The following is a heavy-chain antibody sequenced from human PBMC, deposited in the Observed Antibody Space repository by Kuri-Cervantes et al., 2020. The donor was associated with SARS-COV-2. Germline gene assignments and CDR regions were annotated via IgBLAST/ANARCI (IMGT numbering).Heavy chain of an antibody. Sequence: SETLSLTCGVYGGSFNGYHWSWIRQPPGKGLEWIGEINHSGSTNYNPSLKSRVTISVDTSKNQFSLKLSSVTAADTAVYYCARDLTTHDYYDRLDAFDIWGQGTMVTVSS. J-gene: IGHJ3*02. D-gene: IGHD3-22*01. CDR2: INHSGST. CDR1: GGSFNGYH. V-gene: IGHV4-34*01. CDR3: ARDLTTHDYYDRLDAFDI.